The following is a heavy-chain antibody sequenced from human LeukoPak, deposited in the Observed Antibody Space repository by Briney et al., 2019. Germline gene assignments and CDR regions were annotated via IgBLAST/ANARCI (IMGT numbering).Heavy chain of an antibody. J-gene: IGHJ4*02. D-gene: IGHD3-16*01. CDR2: IYSGGST. CDR1: GFTFSDYA. V-gene: IGHV3-53*01. CDR3: AAQGVFSHGGY. Sequence: GGSLRLSCTASGFTFSDYAMTWVRQAPGKGLEWVSVIYSGGSTYYTDSVKGRFTISRDTSKNTLYLQMNSLRAEDTAVYYCAAQGVFSHGGYWGQGTLVTVSS.